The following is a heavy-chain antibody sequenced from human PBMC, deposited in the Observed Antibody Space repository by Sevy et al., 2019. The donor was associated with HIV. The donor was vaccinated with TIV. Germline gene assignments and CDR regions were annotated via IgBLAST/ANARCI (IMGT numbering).Heavy chain of an antibody. V-gene: IGHV1-8*02. CDR2: MNPDSGRR. CDR1: GYTFSGYD. CDR3: ARADLDSSTFFYYYGMDV. D-gene: IGHD6-13*01. Sequence: ASVTVSCKASGYTFSGYDINWVRQATGQGLEWMGWMNPDSGRRGYAPKFQGRVTMTTNTSIDTAYMELRRLRSEDSAVYYCARADLDSSTFFYYYGMDVWGQGTTVTVSS. J-gene: IGHJ6*02.